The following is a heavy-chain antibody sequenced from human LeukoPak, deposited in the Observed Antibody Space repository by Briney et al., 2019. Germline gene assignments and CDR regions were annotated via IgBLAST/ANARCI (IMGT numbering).Heavy chain of an antibody. V-gene: IGHV3-74*01. CDR2: VNRDGSKT. CDR3: ARDQTFVGGIDC. CDR1: GFTFSSYW. J-gene: IGHJ4*02. Sequence: PGGSLRLSCSASGFTFSSYWMHWVRQVPGKGLVWVSRVNRDGSKTSQADSVKGRFTISRDNAKNTLYLQMSSLRAEDTAVYYCARDQTFVGGIDCWGQGTLVTVSS. D-gene: IGHD2-21*01.